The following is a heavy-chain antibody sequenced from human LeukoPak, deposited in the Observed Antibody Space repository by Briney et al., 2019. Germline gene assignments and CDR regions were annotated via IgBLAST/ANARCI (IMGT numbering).Heavy chain of an antibody. CDR2: ISSSSSYI. D-gene: IGHD3-10*01. Sequence: PGGSLRLSCAASGFTFSSYWMSWVRQAPGKGLEWVSSISSSSSYIYYADSVKGRFTISRDNAKNSLYLQMNSLRAEDTAVYYCAKDYNYYDSGHWFDPWGQGTLVTVSS. V-gene: IGHV3-21*01. CDR1: GFTFSSYW. CDR3: AKDYNYYDSGHWFDP. J-gene: IGHJ5*02.